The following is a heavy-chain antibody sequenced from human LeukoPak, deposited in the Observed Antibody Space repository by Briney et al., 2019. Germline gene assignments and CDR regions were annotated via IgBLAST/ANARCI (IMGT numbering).Heavy chain of an antibody. CDR2: TRAGGDPT. V-gene: IGHV3-23*01. CDR3: AAISYSGTWPVGY. J-gene: IGHJ4*02. Sequence: RGSLTLSWAAYGSTLSSYAISWVRPALGEGLEWVSGTRAGGDPTSTASSVRGRLTPSRGHSNNTLYLQRNALTAEDTAVYYCAAISYSGTWPVGYWGQGILVTVTA. D-gene: IGHD6-25*01. CDR1: GSTLSSYA.